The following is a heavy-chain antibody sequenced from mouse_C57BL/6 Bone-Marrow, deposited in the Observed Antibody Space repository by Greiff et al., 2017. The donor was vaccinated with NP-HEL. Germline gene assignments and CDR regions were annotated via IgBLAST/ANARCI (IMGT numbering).Heavy chain of an antibody. CDR3: NYYSNFYAMDY. V-gene: IGHV14-4*01. CDR2: IDPENGDT. J-gene: IGHJ4*01. D-gene: IGHD2-5*01. Sequence: VQLKQSGAELVRPGASVKLSCTASGFNIKDDYMHWVKQRPEQGLEWIGWIDPENGDTEYASKFQGKATITADTSSNTAYLQLSSLTSEDTAVYYCNYYSNFYAMDYWGQGTSVTVSS. CDR1: GFNIKDDY.